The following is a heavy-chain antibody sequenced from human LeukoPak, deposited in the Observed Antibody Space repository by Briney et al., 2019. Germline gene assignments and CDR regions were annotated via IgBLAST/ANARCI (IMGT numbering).Heavy chain of an antibody. CDR2: IGAYNGNT. CDR3: ASSPLIPYYYYYGMDV. J-gene: IGHJ6*02. V-gene: IGHV1-18*01. CDR1: GYTFTSYG. Sequence: ASVKVSCKASGYTFTSYGISWVRQAPGQGLEWMGWIGAYNGNTNYAQKLQGRVTMTTDTSTSTAYMELRSLRSDETAVYYCASSPLIPYYYYYGMDVWGQGTTVTVSS.